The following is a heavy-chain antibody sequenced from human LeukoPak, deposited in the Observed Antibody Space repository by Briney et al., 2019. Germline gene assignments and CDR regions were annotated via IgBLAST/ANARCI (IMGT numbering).Heavy chain of an antibody. CDR2: IYYSGNT. J-gene: IGHJ4*02. D-gene: IGHD4-17*01. Sequence: NPSETLSLTCTVSGGSISSSDYYWGWIRQPPGKGLEWIGSIYYSGNTYYNPSLKSRVTISVDTSKNQFSLRLSFVTAADTAVYYCARHFDYDDYPLDYWGQGTLVTVSS. CDR1: GGSISSSDYY. V-gene: IGHV4-39*01. CDR3: ARHFDYDDYPLDY.